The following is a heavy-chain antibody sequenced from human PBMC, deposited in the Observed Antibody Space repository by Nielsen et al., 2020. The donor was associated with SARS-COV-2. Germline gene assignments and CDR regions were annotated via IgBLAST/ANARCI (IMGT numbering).Heavy chain of an antibody. CDR3: ARDAYDFPPNSFDY. Sequence: GESLKISCAASGFTFSSYWMHWVRQAPGKGLVWVSRINSDGSSTSYADSVKGRFTISRDNAKNTLYLQMNSLRAEDTAAYYCARDAYDFPPNSFDYWGQGTLVTVSS. D-gene: IGHD3-3*01. J-gene: IGHJ4*02. CDR1: GFTFSSYW. V-gene: IGHV3-74*01. CDR2: INSDGSST.